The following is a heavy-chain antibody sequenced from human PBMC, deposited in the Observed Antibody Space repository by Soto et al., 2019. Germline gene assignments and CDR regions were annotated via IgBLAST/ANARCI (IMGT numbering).Heavy chain of an antibody. CDR2: ISGDGDRT. V-gene: IGHV3-23*01. Sequence: PGGSLRLSCAASGFTFSSYAMTWVRQAPGKGLEWVSAISGDGDRTYYADSVKGRFTISRDNSKNTLYLQMNSLRTEDTAVYHCAKGVASYAEYFQHWGQGTLVTVSS. CDR3: AKGVASYAEYFQH. D-gene: IGHD2-15*01. CDR1: GFTFSSYA. J-gene: IGHJ1*01.